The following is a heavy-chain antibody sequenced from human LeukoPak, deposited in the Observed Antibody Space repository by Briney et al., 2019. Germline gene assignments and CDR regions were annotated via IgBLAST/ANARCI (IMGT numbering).Heavy chain of an antibody. D-gene: IGHD3-10*01. CDR2: ISDSGGST. CDR3: AKDPPDYYGSGSSDIGY. J-gene: IGHJ4*02. Sequence: GGSLRLSCAASGFTFSSYAMSWVGQAPGKGLEWVSAISDSGGSTYYADSVKGRFTISRDNSKNTLYLQMNSLRAEDTAVYYCAKDPPDYYGSGSSDIGYWGQGTLVTVSS. CDR1: GFTFSSYA. V-gene: IGHV3-23*01.